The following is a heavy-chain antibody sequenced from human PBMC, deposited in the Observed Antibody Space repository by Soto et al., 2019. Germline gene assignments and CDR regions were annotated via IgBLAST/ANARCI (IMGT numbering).Heavy chain of an antibody. D-gene: IGHD3-3*01. Sequence: PGGSLRLSCAASGFTFSNAWMSWVRQAPGKGLEWVGRIKSKTDGGTTDYAAPVKGRFTISRDDSKNTLYLQMNSLKTEDTAVYYCTTNSVLRRIFYYYGMDVWGQGTTVTVSS. CDR2: IKSKTDGGTT. CDR3: TTNSVLRRIFYYYGMDV. V-gene: IGHV3-15*01. CDR1: GFTFSNAW. J-gene: IGHJ6*02.